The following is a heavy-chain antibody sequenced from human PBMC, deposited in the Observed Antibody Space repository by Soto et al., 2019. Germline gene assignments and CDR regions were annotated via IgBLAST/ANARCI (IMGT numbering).Heavy chain of an antibody. Sequence: ASVKVSCKTSGYPFPSCGISWVRQAPGQGLEWRGWISAHNADTNYAPKIQGRVTMTTDTSTNTAYMELRNLRSDDTAVYYCARLNXQHYYASGTYFFNWFDPWGQGPLGAVSS. D-gene: IGHD3-10*01. CDR3: ARLNXQHYYASGTYFFNWFDP. V-gene: IGHV1-18*01. CDR2: ISAHNADT. CDR1: GYPFPSCG. J-gene: IGHJ5*02.